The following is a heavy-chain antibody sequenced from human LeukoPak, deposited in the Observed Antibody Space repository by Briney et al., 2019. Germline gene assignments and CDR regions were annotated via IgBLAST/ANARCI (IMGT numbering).Heavy chain of an antibody. D-gene: IGHD6-13*01. CDR1: GFTFSSYS. CDR2: ISSSSSI. CDR3: ARDQRSGIAAYGMDV. V-gene: IGHV3-48*02. J-gene: IGHJ6*02. Sequence: GGSLRLSCIASGFTFSSYSMNWVRQAPGKGLEWVSYISSSSSIYYADSVKGRFTISRDNAKTSLYLQMNSLRDEDTAVYYCARDQRSGIAAYGMDVWGQGTTVIASS.